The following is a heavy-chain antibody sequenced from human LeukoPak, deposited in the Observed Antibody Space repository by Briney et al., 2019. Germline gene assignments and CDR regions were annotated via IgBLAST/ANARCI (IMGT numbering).Heavy chain of an antibody. CDR3: ARDNGDIVLTKGVLGYYFDY. J-gene: IGHJ4*02. CDR1: GFTFSSYW. V-gene: IGHV3-7*01. D-gene: IGHD2-8*01. CDR2: IKQDGSEK. Sequence: GGSLRLSCAASGFTFSSYWMSWVRQAPGKGLEWVANIKQDGSEKYYVDSVKGRFTISRDNAKNSLYLQMNSLRAEDTAVYYCARDNGDIVLTKGVLGYYFDYWGQGTLVTVSS.